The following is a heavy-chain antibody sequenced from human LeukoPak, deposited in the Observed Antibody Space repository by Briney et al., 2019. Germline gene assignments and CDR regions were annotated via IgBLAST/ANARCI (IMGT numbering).Heavy chain of an antibody. CDR1: GFTFRRYD. Sequence: GGSLRLSCAASGFTFRRYDMHWVRQGTGKGLEWVSSIGTAGDTYYPGSVKGRFTIFRENAKNSLYLQMNSLRAEDTAVYYCARDYCDSSRPSGMDVWGQGTTVTVSS. J-gene: IGHJ6*02. CDR2: IGTAGDT. D-gene: IGHD3-22*01. CDR3: ARDYCDSSRPSGMDV. V-gene: IGHV3-13*01.